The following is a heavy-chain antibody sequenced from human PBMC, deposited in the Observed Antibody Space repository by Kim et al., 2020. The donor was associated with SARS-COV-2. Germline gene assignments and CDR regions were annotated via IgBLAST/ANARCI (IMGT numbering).Heavy chain of an antibody. V-gene: IGHV3-74*01. Sequence: TNTGASVNGRFAITRDNTKNTMYRQMNSLRAEDTAVYYCVRGSGNFGDFDLWGQGTLVTISS. J-gene: IGHJ4*02. CDR3: VRGSGNFGDFDL. D-gene: IGHD3-10*01. CDR2: T.